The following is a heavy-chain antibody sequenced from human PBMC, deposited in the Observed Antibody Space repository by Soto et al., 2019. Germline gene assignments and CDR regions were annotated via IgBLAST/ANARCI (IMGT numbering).Heavy chain of an antibody. CDR3: ARGHRNYHFWSGYYPVRSVFAP. J-gene: IGHJ5*02. CDR2: INHSGST. D-gene: IGHD3-3*01. V-gene: IGHV4-34*01. CDR1: CGSFIGYY. Sequence: SETLSLTCAVYCGSFIGYYWSCIRQPPGKGLEWIGEINHSGSTNYNPSLKSRVTISVDTSKNQFSLKLSSVTAADTAVYYCARGHRNYHFWSGYYPVRSVFAPSGPGTLVPVSS.